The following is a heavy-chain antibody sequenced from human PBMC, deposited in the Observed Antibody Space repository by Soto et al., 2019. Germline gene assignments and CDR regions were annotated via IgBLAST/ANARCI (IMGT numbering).Heavy chain of an antibody. Sequence: PSETLSLTCTVSGGSISSYYWSWIRQPPGKGLELIGYIYYSGSTNYNPSLKSRVTISVDKSISTAYLQWSSLKASDTAMYYCARQSYYGGNGGWFDPWGQGTLVTVSS. J-gene: IGHJ5*02. V-gene: IGHV4-59*08. CDR3: ARQSYYGGNGGWFDP. CDR1: GGSISSYY. CDR2: IYYSGST. D-gene: IGHD1-26*01.